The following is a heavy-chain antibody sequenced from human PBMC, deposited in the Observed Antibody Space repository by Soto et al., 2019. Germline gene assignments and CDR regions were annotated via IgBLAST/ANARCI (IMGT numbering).Heavy chain of an antibody. CDR2: ISGSGDST. CDR1: GFTFSVYA. V-gene: IGHV3-23*01. Sequence: EVRLLESGGGLVQPGGSLRLSCAASGFTFSVYAMSWVRQAPGKGLEWASGISGSGDSTHYADSVKGRFTVARDNSKSMLYLQTNSLSAEDTARYYCAKALYGGFTYWGQGTLVTVSS. J-gene: IGHJ4*02. D-gene: IGHD3-10*01. CDR3: AKALYGGFTY.